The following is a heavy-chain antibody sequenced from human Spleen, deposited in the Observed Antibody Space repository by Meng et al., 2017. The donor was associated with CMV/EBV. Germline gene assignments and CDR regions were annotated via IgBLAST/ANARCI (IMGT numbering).Heavy chain of an antibody. CDR1: GVSFASYW. V-gene: IGHV3-74*01. Sequence: SGVSFASYWMHWVRQVPGKGLVWVARTNSFGTSTSYAESVQGRFTITRDNAKNTLYLQMNSLRGEDSAVYYCARGPITIFGVAFDYWGQGTLVTVSS. CDR3: ARGPITIFGVAFDY. J-gene: IGHJ4*02. D-gene: IGHD3-3*01. CDR2: TNSFGTST.